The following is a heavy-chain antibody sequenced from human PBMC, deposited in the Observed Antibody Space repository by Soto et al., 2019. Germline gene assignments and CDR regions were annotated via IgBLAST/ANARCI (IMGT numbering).Heavy chain of an antibody. V-gene: IGHV3-33*01. Sequence: GGSLRLSCAASGFTFSSYGMHWVRQAPGKGLEWVAVIWYDGSNKYYADSVKGRFTISRDNSKNTLYLQMNSLRAEDTAVYYCATLSLGVGGTGGSDYWGQGTLVTVSS. J-gene: IGHJ4*02. CDR1: GFTFSSYG. D-gene: IGHD1-26*01. CDR3: ATLSLGVGGTGGSDY. CDR2: IWYDGSNK.